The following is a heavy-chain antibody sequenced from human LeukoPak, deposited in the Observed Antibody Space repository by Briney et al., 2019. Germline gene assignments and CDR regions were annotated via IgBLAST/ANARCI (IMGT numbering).Heavy chain of an antibody. Sequence: SETLSLTCTVSGGSISSGGYYWSWIRQPPGKGLEWIGYIYHSGSTYYNPSLKSRVTISVDRSKNQFSLKLSSVTAADTAVYYCARDACSSSSCYDYWGQGTLVTVSS. D-gene: IGHD2-2*01. CDR1: GGSISSGGYY. CDR2: IYHSGST. V-gene: IGHV4-30-2*01. J-gene: IGHJ4*02. CDR3: ARDACSSSSCYDY.